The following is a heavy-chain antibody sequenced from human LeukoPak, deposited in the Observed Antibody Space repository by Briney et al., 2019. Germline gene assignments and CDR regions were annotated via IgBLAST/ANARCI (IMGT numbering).Heavy chain of an antibody. V-gene: IGHV4-39*07. CDR1: GGSISSSSYY. CDR3: ARARGSYGYFQH. J-gene: IGHJ1*01. CDR2: IYYSGST. Sequence: SETLSLTCTVSGGSISSSSYYWGWIRQPPGKGLEWIGSIYYSGSTYYNPSLKSRVTISVDTSKNQFSLKLSSVTAADTAVYYCARARGSYGYFQHWGQGTLVTVSS. D-gene: IGHD1-26*01.